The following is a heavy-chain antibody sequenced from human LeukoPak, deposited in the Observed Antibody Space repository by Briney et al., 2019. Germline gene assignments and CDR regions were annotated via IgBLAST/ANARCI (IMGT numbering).Heavy chain of an antibody. D-gene: IGHD6-13*01. V-gene: IGHV4-59*12. CDR2: IHYSGSS. CDR3: ARVGPDISSWHY. J-gene: IGHJ4*02. CDR1: GGSISSSY. Sequence: SETLSLTCTVSGGSISSSYWSWIRQPPGKGPEGIGYIHYSGSSDYNPSLQSRVTISVDTSKNQFSLNLKSVTAADTAVYYCARVGPDISSWHYWGQGTLATVSS.